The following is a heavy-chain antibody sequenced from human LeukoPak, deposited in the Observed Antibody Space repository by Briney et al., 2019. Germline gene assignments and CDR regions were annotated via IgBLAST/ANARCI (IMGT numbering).Heavy chain of an antibody. D-gene: IGHD2-21*02. J-gene: IGHJ4*02. CDR1: GFSFSSYW. V-gene: IGHV3-74*01. CDR3: ARFAAVTAGDY. CDR2: ITQDGSDA. Sequence: PGGSLRLSCATSGFSFSSYWMHWVRQAPGKGLEWVSRITQDGSDASYADSVKGRFTISRDNAKDTLYLQMNSLRAEDTAVYYCARFAAVTAGDYWGQGTPVTVSS.